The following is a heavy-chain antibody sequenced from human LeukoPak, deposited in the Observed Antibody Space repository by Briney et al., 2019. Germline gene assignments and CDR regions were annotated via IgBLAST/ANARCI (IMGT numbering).Heavy chain of an antibody. CDR3: ARETPRRGETRDGYR. CDR2: IKQDGSET. Sequence: PGGSLRLSCAASGFTFSNYWMNWARQAPGKGLECLANIKQDGSETYYADSVKGRFTISRDNAKNSLYLQMNSLRAEDTAVYYCARETPRRGETRDGYRWGQGTLVTVSS. CDR1: GFTFSNYW. J-gene: IGHJ4*02. V-gene: IGHV3-7*01. D-gene: IGHD5-24*01.